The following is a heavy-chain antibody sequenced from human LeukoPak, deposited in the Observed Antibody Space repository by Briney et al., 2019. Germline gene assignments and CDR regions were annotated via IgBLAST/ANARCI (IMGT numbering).Heavy chain of an antibody. CDR2: ISGSGGST. CDR1: GFTFSSYA. J-gene: IGHJ6*03. D-gene: IGHD5-18*01. CDR3: AKNGYSYGYYYYYYMDV. V-gene: IGHV3-23*01. Sequence: PGGSLRLSCADSGFTFSSYAMSWVRQAPGKGLEWVSAISGSGGSTYYADSVKGRFTISRDNSKNTLYLQMNSLRAEDTAVYYCAKNGYSYGYYYYYYMDVWGKGTTVTVSS.